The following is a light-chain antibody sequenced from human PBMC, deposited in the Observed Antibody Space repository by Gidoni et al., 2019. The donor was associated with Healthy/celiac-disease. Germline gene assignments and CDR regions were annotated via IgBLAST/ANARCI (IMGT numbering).Light chain of an antibody. CDR1: QSISSY. CDR3: QQSYSTPPWT. J-gene: IGKJ1*01. V-gene: IGKV1-39*01. Sequence: IQMTPSPTSLSASVGDRVTITCRASQSISSYLNWYQQKPGKAPKLLIYAASSLQSGVPSRFSVSGSGTDFTLTISRLQPEDFATYYCQQSYSTPPWTFGQGTKVEIK. CDR2: AAS.